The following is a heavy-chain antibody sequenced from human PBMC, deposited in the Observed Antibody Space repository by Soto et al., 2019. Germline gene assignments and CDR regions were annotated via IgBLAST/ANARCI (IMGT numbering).Heavy chain of an antibody. V-gene: IGHV1-69*01. CDR1: GGTFSSYA. J-gene: IGHJ5*02. CDR3: ANSSVGYCSGGSCLRWFDP. Sequence: QVQLVQSGAEVKKPGSSVKVSCKASGGTFSSYAISWVRQAPGQGLEWMGGIIPIFGTANYAQKFQGRVRITADESTSTAYMELSSLRSEDTAVYYCANSSVGYCSGGSCLRWFDPWGQGTLVTVSS. D-gene: IGHD2-15*01. CDR2: IIPIFGTA.